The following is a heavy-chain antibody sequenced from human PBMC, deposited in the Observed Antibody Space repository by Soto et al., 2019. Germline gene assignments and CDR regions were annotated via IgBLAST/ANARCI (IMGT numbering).Heavy chain of an antibody. CDR3: ARSLDGDPTLNYYYYGMDV. Sequence: QVQLVQSGAEVKKPGASVKVSCKASGYTFTSYDINWVRQATGQGLEWMGWMNPNSGNTGYAQKFQGRVNMTRNTSISTAYMELSSLRSEDTAVYYCARSLDGDPTLNYYYYGMDVWGQGTTVTVSS. D-gene: IGHD4-17*01. CDR2: MNPNSGNT. CDR1: GYTFTSYD. J-gene: IGHJ6*02. V-gene: IGHV1-8*01.